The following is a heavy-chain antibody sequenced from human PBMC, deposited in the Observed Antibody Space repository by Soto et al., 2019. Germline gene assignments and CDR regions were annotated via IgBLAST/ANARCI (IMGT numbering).Heavy chain of an antibody. CDR1: GYTFTSYA. CDR2: INAGNGNT. Sequence: VKVSCKASGYTFTSYAMHWVRQAPGQRLEWMGWINAGNGNTEYSQKFQGRVTITRDTSASTAYMELSSLRSEDTAVYYCARVLGGSYLFDYWGQGTLVTVSS. J-gene: IGHJ4*02. V-gene: IGHV1-3*01. CDR3: ARVLGGSYLFDY. D-gene: IGHD1-26*01.